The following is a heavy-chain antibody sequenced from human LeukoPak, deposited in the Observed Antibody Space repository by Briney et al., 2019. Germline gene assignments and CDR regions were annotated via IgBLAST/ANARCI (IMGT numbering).Heavy chain of an antibody. V-gene: IGHV5-51*01. D-gene: IGHD3-9*01. CDR1: GYSFTRYW. J-gene: IGHJ4*02. CDR3: ARYSPAYYADY. Sequence: KPGESLKISCKGSGYSFTRYWIGWVRQMPGKGLEWMGIIYPGDSDIRYSPSFQGQVTISADKSISTAYLQWSSLKASDTAIYYCARYSPAYYADYWGQGTLVTVSS. CDR2: IYPGDSDI.